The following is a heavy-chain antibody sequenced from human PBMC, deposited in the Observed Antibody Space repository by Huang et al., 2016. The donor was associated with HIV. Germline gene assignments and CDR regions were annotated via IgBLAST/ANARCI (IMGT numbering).Heavy chain of an antibody. V-gene: IGHV4-34*01. CDR3: ARTLWLYGDYGYFDY. CDR2: INHSGTT. CDR1: GGSFSDYY. D-gene: IGHD4-17*01. Sequence: HVQLQQWGAGLLKPSETLSLTCAVNGGSFSDYYWTWIRQPPGKGLEWFGEINHSGTTNYNPSLTSRVTMSIDTSRRQFSLKVRSVTAADTAVYYCARTLWLYGDYGYFDYWGQGTLVTVSS. J-gene: IGHJ4*02.